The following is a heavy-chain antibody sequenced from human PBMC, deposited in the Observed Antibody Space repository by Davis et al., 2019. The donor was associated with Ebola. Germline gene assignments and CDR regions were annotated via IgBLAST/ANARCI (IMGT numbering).Heavy chain of an antibody. CDR3: ARWKLWGVPAATFDY. Sequence: MPSETLSLTCAVYGGSFSGYYWNWIRQPPGKGLEWIGEINHSGSTNYNPSLKSRVSISIDTSKNQFSLKLSSVTAADTAVYYCARWKLWGVPAATFDYWGQGTLVTVSS. CDR1: GGSFSGYY. J-gene: IGHJ4*02. V-gene: IGHV4-34*01. D-gene: IGHD2-2*01. CDR2: INHSGST.